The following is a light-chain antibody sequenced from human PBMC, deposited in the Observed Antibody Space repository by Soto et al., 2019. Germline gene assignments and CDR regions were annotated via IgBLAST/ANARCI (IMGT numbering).Light chain of an antibody. CDR3: QHYNNWPPWT. Sequence: EIVMTQSPATLSVSPGERATLSCRASQSVSDNLAWYQQKPGQAPRLLIYRASTRATGIPARFSGSGSGTEFTLTISSLQSEDFAVYYCQHYNNWPPWTFGQGTKVEIK. CDR2: RAS. V-gene: IGKV3-15*01. CDR1: QSVSDN. J-gene: IGKJ1*01.